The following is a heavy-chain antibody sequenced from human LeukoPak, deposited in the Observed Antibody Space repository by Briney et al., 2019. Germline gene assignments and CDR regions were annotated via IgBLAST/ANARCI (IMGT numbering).Heavy chain of an antibody. Sequence: GGSLRLSCAASGFTFSSYAMSWVRQAPGQGLEWMGIINPSGGSTSYAQKFQGRVTMTRDTSTSTVYMELSSLRSEDTAVYYCARGGYSYGHDYWGQGTLVTVSS. CDR1: GFTFSSYA. CDR2: INPSGGST. CDR3: ARGGYSYGHDY. J-gene: IGHJ4*02. D-gene: IGHD5-18*01. V-gene: IGHV1-46*01.